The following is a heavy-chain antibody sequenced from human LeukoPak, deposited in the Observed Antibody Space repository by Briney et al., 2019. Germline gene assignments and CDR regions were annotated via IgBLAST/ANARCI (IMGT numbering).Heavy chain of an antibody. D-gene: IGHD2-2*01. J-gene: IGHJ6*02. Sequence: SVKVSCKASGYTFTYYYMHWVRQAPGQGLEWMGGFIPILGTPKYAQNLQGRVTITADESTSTGYMELSSLRYEDTAVYYCARGLYCSSSTSCYDYGMDVWGQGTTVTVSS. CDR2: FIPILGTP. CDR1: GYTFTYYY. V-gene: IGHV1-69*13. CDR3: ARGLYCSSSTSCYDYGMDV.